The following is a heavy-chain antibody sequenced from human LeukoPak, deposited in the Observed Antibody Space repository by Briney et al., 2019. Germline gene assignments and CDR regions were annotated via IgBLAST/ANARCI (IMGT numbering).Heavy chain of an antibody. CDR2: FIPIFGTV. CDR3: ARRIAVAGTPGAPYYYYMDV. D-gene: IGHD6-19*01. V-gene: IGHV1-69*05. CDR1: GGTLRNNA. J-gene: IGHJ6*03. Sequence: SVKVSCKASGGTLRNNAITWVRQAPGQGLEWMGGFIPIFGTVTYAQKLQGRVTITTDESTSTAYMEMSSLRSEDTAVYYCARRIAVAGTPGAPYYYYMDVWGKGTTVTVSS.